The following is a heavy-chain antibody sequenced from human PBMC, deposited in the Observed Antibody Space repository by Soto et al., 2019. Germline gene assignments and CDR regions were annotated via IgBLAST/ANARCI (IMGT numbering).Heavy chain of an antibody. CDR1: GFTFSSYA. CDR3: AKPPDYNWNDS. D-gene: IGHD3-10*01. J-gene: IGHJ5*01. CDR2: VSGSGGST. V-gene: IGHV3-23*01. Sequence: EVQLLESGGGLVQPGGSLRLSCAASGFTFSSYAMSWVRQAPGKGLEWISAVSGSGGSTYYADSVKGRFTISRDNSKDTLYLQMNNLRAEDTAVYYCAKPPDYNWNDSWGPGTLVTVSS.